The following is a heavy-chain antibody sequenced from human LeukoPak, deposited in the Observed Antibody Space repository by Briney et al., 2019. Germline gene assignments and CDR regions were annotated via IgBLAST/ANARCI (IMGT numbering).Heavy chain of an antibody. CDR2: INSDGSST. J-gene: IGHJ4*02. CDR3: ARGGYYYDTSSYHEY. Sequence: GGSLRLSCAASGFTFSSHWMHWVRQAPGKGLVWVSRINSDGSSTTYADSVKGRFTISRDNAKNTLYLQMNSLRAEDTAVYYCARGGYYYDTSSYHEYWGQGTLVTVSS. D-gene: IGHD3-22*01. V-gene: IGHV3-74*01. CDR1: GFTFSSHW.